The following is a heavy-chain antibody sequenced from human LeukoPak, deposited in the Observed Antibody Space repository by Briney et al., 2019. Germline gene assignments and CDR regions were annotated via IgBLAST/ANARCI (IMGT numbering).Heavy chain of an antibody. CDR3: ARETYYDSSGYYYTRFDP. CDR2: IKQDGSEK. V-gene: IGHV3-7*01. CDR1: GFTFSSYW. J-gene: IGHJ5*02. Sequence: QTGGSLRLSCAASGFTFSSYWMSWVRQAPGKGLEWVANIKQDGSEKYYVDSVKGRFTISRDNAKNSLYLQMNSLRAEDTAVYYCARETYYDSSGYYYTRFDPWGQGTLVTVSS. D-gene: IGHD3-22*01.